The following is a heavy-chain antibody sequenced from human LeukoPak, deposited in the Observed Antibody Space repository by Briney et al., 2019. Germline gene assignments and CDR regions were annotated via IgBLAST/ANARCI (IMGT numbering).Heavy chain of an antibody. CDR3: ARGPPRIAVAGTVFDY. J-gene: IGHJ4*02. CDR2: ISTSSTAI. V-gene: IGHV3-48*02. D-gene: IGHD6-19*01. Sequence: GGSLGLSCSASGFTFSSYAMHWVRQAPGKGLEWLSYISTSSTAIYYADSVKGRFIISRDNAKNSLYLLMNSLRDEDTAVYYCARGPPRIAVAGTVFDYWGQGTLVTVSS. CDR1: GFTFSSYA.